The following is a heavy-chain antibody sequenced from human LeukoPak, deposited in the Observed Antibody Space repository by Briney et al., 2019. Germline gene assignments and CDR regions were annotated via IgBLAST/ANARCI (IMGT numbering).Heavy chain of an antibody. D-gene: IGHD3-9*01. CDR3: AAGKEILTGYYIPNDY. J-gene: IGHJ4*02. CDR1: GGSISSSSYY. CDR2: IYYSGST. V-gene: IGHV4-39*01. Sequence: SETLSLTCTVSGGSISSSSYYWGWIRQPPGKGLEWIGSIYYSGSTYYNPSHKSRVTISVDTSKNQFSLKLSSVTAADTAVYYCAAGKEILTGYYIPNDYWGQGTLVTVSS.